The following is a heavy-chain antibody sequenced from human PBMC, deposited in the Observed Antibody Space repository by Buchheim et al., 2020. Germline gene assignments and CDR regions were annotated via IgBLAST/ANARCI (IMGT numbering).Heavy chain of an antibody. D-gene: IGHD3-3*01. CDR1: GYTFTGYY. V-gene: IGHV1-2*02. CDR2: INPNSGGT. CDR3: ARDRYLYDFWSGYYYYYYYGMDV. J-gene: IGHJ6*02. Sequence: QVQLVQSGAEVEKPGASVKVSCKASGYTFTGYYMHWVRQAPGQGLEWMGWINPNSGGTNYAQKFQGRVTITRDTSISTAYMELSRLRSDDTAVYYCARDRYLYDFWSGYYYYYYYGMDVWGQGTT.